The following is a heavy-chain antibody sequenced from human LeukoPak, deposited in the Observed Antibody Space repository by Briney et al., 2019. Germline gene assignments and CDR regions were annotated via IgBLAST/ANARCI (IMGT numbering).Heavy chain of an antibody. CDR1: GFTFSSYG. J-gene: IGHJ4*02. D-gene: IGHD3-22*01. V-gene: IGHV3-30*02. CDR3: AKDAHYYDSSGYHYANNY. Sequence: GGSLRLSCAASGFTFSSYGMHWVRQAPGNGLEWVAFLRYDGSNKYYADSVKGRFTISRDNSKNTLYLQMNSLRAEDTAVYYCAKDAHYYDSSGYHYANNYWGQGTLVTVSS. CDR2: LRYDGSNK.